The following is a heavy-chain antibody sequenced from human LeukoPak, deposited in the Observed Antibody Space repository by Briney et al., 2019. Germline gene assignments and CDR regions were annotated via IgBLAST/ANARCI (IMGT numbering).Heavy chain of an antibody. Sequence: ASVKVSCKASGGTFSSYAISWVRQAPGQGLEWMGGTIPIFGTANYAQKFQGRVTITADESTSTAYMELSSLRSEDTAVYYCARDRASLVVVAAMDYWGQGTLVTVSS. V-gene: IGHV1-69*13. CDR1: GGTFSSYA. CDR3: ARDRASLVVVAAMDY. CDR2: TIPIFGTA. D-gene: IGHD2-15*01. J-gene: IGHJ4*02.